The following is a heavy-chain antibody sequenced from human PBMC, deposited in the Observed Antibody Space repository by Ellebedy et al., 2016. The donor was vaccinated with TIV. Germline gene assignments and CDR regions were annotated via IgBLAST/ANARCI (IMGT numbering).Heavy chain of an antibody. CDR1: GYTFTSFG. V-gene: IGHV1-18*04. J-gene: IGHJ6*02. Sequence: ASVKVSCKASGYTFTSFGISWVRQAPGQGLEWMGWISAYNGNTNYAQKLQGRVTMTTDTSTSTAYMELRSLRSDDTAVYYCARDGEIVGANLRDGMDVWGQGTTVTVSS. D-gene: IGHD1-26*01. CDR3: ARDGEIVGANLRDGMDV. CDR2: ISAYNGNT.